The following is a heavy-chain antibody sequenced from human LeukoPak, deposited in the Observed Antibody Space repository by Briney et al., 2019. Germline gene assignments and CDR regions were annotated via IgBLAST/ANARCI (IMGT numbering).Heavy chain of an antibody. J-gene: IGHJ4*02. Sequence: GGSLRLSCAASGFTFSDYYMSWIRQAPGKGLEWVSYISSSGSTIYYADSVKGRFTISRDNAKNSLYLQMNSLRAEDTAAYYCAREASGSYPRFDYWGQGTLVTVSS. CDR1: GFTFSDYY. CDR2: ISSSGSTI. CDR3: AREASGSYPRFDY. V-gene: IGHV3-11*01. D-gene: IGHD1-26*01.